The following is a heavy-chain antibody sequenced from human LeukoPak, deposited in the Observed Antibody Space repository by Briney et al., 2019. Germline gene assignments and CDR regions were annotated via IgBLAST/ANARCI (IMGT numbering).Heavy chain of an antibody. CDR3: ARQGELAIDY. CDR1: GGSITNYY. Sequence: PSETLSLTCSVSGGSITNYYWSWIRQSPGKGLEWIGFIYNTGRTNYNPSLQSRVIMSIDTSKNQFSLKLSSVTAADTADYYCARQGELAIDYWGQGTLVTVSS. CDR2: IYNTGRT. D-gene: IGHD1-26*01. J-gene: IGHJ4*02. V-gene: IGHV4-59*08.